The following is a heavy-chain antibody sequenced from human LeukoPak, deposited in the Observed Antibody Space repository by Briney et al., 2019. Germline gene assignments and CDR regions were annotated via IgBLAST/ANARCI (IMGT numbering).Heavy chain of an antibody. J-gene: IGHJ3*02. V-gene: IGHV3-7*04. D-gene: IGHD5-12*01. CDR2: IDQDGSEK. CDR3: ARVGWLRFDI. CDR1: GFTFSSYG. Sequence: SGGSLRLSCAASGFTFSSYGMHWVRQAPGKGLEWVANIDQDGSEKYYVDSVKGRFTISRDNAKNSLYLQMNSLRAEDTAVYYCARVGWLRFDIWGQGTMVTVSS.